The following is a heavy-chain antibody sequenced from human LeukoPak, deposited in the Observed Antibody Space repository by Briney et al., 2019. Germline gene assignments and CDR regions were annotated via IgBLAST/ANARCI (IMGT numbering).Heavy chain of an antibody. CDR3: ATVTYDSSGYYVALIDY. J-gene: IGHJ4*02. D-gene: IGHD3-22*01. Sequence: ASVKVSCKASGGTFSSYAISWVRQASGQGLEWMGGIIPIFGTANYAQRFQGRVTITADESTSTAYMELSSLRSEDTAVYYCATVTYDSSGYYVALIDYCGQGTLVTVSS. V-gene: IGHV1-69*01. CDR1: GGTFSSYA. CDR2: IIPIFGTA.